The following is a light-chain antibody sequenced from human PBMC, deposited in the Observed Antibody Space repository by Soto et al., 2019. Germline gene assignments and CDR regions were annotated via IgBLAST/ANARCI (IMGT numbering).Light chain of an antibody. CDR2: DAS. CDR3: QQRSQWPLMT. CDR1: QSISTY. J-gene: IGKJ5*01. V-gene: IGKV3-11*01. Sequence: EILVKMWPVTLSWTPGQRATLHCRASQSISTYLAWYQVKPGQAPRLLIYDASSRATGVPARFSGSGSGTDFSLTISSLELEDVAIYYCQQRSQWPLMTFAQGTLMEI.